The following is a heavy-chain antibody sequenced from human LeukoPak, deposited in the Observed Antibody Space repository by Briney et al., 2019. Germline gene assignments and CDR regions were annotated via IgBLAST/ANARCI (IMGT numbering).Heavy chain of an antibody. D-gene: IGHD6-19*01. CDR3: AKDARRTDGWYYFDY. J-gene: IGHJ4*02. CDR2: IWYDGSNK. CDR1: GFNFRNYG. Sequence: PGGSLRLSCAASGFNFRNYGMHWVRQAPGKGLEWVAVIWYDGSNKYYVDSVEGRFTISRDNSKKTLFLQLNSLRAEDTAIYYCAKDARRTDGWYYFDYWGQGALVTVSS. V-gene: IGHV3-33*06.